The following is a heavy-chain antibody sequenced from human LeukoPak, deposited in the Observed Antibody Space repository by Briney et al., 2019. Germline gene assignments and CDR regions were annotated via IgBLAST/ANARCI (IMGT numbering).Heavy chain of an antibody. Sequence: SETLSLTCVVSGGSVSGYYWGWIRQPPGRRLEWIGYVYYSGSTNYNPSFKSRITISVDTSRNQFSLQLSSVTAADTAVYYCASIHRYCSGGACYVLDNWGQGTLVAVSS. V-gene: IGHV4-59*02. J-gene: IGHJ4*02. CDR1: GGSVSGYY. CDR3: ASIHRYCSGGACYVLDN. CDR2: VYYSGST. D-gene: IGHD2-15*01.